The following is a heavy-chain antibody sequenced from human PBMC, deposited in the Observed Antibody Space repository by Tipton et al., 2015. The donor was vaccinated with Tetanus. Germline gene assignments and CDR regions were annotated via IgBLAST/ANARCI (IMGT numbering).Heavy chain of an antibody. J-gene: IGHJ6*02. CDR1: GFTFSSYS. D-gene: IGHD5-12*01. V-gene: IGHV3-21*01. Sequence: SLRLSCAASGFTFSSYSMNWVRQAPEKGLEWVSSISSSSSYIYYADSVKGRFTISRDNAKNSLYLQMNSLRAEDTAVYYCARENGGYDYYYYYGMDVWGQGTTVTVSS. CDR3: ARENGGYDYYYYYGMDV. CDR2: ISSSSSYI.